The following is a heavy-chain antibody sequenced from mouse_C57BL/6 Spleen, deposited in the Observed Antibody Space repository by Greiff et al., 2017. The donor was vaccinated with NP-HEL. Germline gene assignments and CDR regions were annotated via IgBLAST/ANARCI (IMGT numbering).Heavy chain of an antibody. CDR2: IHPSDSDT. CDR3: AIFPRGYAMDY. V-gene: IGHV1-74*01. J-gene: IGHJ4*01. CDR1: GYTFTSYW. Sequence: QVQLQQPGAELVKPGASVKVSCKASGYTFTSYWMHWVKQRPGQGLEWIGRIHPSDSDTNYNQKFKGKATLTVDKSSSTAYMQLRSLTSEDSAVYYCAIFPRGYAMDYWGQEPQSPSPQ.